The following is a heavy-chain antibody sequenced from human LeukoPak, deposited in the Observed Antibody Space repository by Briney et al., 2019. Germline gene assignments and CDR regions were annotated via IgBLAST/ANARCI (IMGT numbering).Heavy chain of an antibody. CDR2: IYSGGST. D-gene: IGHD3-10*01. V-gene: IGHV3-66*01. CDR3: ARDLTTSYYHGSGSYGPDAFDI. Sequence: GGSLRLSCAASGFTVSSNYMSWVRQAPGKGLEWVSVIYSGGSTYYADSVKGRFTISRDNSKNTLYLQMNSLRAEDTAVYYCARDLTTSYYHGSGSYGPDAFDIWGQGTMVTVSS. CDR1: GFTVSSNY. J-gene: IGHJ3*02.